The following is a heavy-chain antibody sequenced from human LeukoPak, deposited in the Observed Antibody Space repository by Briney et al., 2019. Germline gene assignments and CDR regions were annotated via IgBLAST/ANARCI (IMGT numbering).Heavy chain of an antibody. CDR3: ARDLVY. CDR1: GGSISSGSYY. V-gene: IGHV4-61*02. J-gene: IGHJ4*02. CDR2: IYTSGST. D-gene: IGHD1-26*01. Sequence: SETLSLTCTVSGGSISSGSYYWSWIRQPAGKGLEWIGRIYTSGSTNYNPSLKSRVTISVDTSKNQFSLKLSSVTAADTAVYYCARDLVYWGQGXLVTV.